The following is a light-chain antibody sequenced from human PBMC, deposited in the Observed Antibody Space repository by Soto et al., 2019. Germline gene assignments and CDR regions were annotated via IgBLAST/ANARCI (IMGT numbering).Light chain of an antibody. CDR1: SGSLASNY. J-gene: IGLJ3*02. V-gene: IGLV6-57*01. Sequence: QSVSESPGKTVTISCTRSSGSLASNYVQWYQQRPGSPPTTVIYEDNQRPSGVPDRFSGSIDSSSNSASLTISGLKTEDEADYYCQSYDSSSLWVFGGGTKLTVL. CDR3: QSYDSSSLWV. CDR2: EDN.